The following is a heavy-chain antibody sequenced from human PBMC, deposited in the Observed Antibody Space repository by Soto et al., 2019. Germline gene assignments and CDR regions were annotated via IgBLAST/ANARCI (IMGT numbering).Heavy chain of an antibody. CDR2: TRNKANSYTT. J-gene: IGHJ6*02. CDR1: GFTFSDHY. Sequence: GGSLRLSCAASGFTFSDHYMDWVRQAPGKGLEWVGRTRNKANSYTTEYAASVKGRFTISRDDSKNSLYLQMNSLKTEDTAVYYCARDLTYGPNYYYYYYGMDVWGQGTTVTVSS. CDR3: ARDLTYGPNYYYYYYGMDV. D-gene: IGHD4-4*01. V-gene: IGHV3-72*01.